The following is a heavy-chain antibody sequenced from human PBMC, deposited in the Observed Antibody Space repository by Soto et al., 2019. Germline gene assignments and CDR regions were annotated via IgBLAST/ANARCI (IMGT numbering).Heavy chain of an antibody. V-gene: IGHV4-34*01. D-gene: IGHD3-3*01. CDR3: ARGQGGVVNAYYYYYGMDV. CDR1: GGSFSGYY. CDR2: INHSGST. J-gene: IGHJ6*02. Sequence: SETLSLTCAVYGGSFSGYYWSWIRQPPGKGLEWIGEINHSGSTNYNPSLKSRVTISVDTSKNPFSLKLSSVTAADTAVYYCARGQGGVVNAYYYYYGMDVWGQGTTVTVSS.